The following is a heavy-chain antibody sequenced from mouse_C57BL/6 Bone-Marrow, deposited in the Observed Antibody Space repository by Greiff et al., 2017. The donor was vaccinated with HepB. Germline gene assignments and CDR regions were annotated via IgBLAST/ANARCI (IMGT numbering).Heavy chain of an antibody. Sequence: QVQLQQSGPELVKPGASVKLSCKASGYTFTSYDINWVKQRPGQGLEWIGWIYPRDGSTKYNEKFKGKATLTVDTSSSTAYMELHSLTSEASAVYVCARNEHDYPFAYWGQGTLVTVSA. CDR1: GYTFTSYD. CDR3: ARNEHDYPFAY. V-gene: IGHV1-85*01. D-gene: IGHD2-4*01. CDR2: IYPRDGST. J-gene: IGHJ3*01.